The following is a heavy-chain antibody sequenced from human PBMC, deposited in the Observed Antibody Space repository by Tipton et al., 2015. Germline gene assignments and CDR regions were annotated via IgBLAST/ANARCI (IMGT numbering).Heavy chain of an antibody. CDR2: IYYSGST. CDR1: GDAISSHY. J-gene: IGHJ5*02. CDR3: ARLRETYGSDSDNWFVP. D-gene: IGHD3-10*01. V-gene: IGHV4-59*11. Sequence: TLSLTCNVSGDAISSHYWSWIRQPPGKGLEWIGNIYYSGSTKNNPSLKSRVTIAVDTSKNQFSLKLSSVTAADTAVYYCARLRETYGSDSDNWFVPWGQGTLVTVSS.